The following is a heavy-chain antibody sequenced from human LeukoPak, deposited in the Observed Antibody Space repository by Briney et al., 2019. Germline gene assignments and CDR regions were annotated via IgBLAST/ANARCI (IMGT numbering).Heavy chain of an antibody. V-gene: IGHV4-59*01. D-gene: IGHD4/OR15-4a*01. Sequence: SGTLSLTCTVPGDSINSYFWSWIRQPPGKGLEWIGYMHNGVHTNYNPSLKSRVTISGDTSKNQLSLKLTSVTAADTAVYYCAATIKRDYGDTNLDYWGQGTLVTVSS. CDR1: GDSINSYF. CDR3: AATIKRDYGDTNLDY. J-gene: IGHJ4*02. CDR2: MHNGVHT.